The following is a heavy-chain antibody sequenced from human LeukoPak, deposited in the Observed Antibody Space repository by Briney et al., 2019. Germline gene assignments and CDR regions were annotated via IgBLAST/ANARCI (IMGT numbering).Heavy chain of an antibody. Sequence: GGSLRLSCAASGFTFSSYSMNWVRQAPGKGLEWVSSISSSSSYIYYADSVKGRFTISRDNAKNSLYLQMNSLRAEDTAVYYCASSTTPLYYFDYWGQGTLVTVSS. CDR2: ISSSSSYI. J-gene: IGHJ4*02. CDR3: ASSTTPLYYFDY. CDR1: GFTFSSYS. D-gene: IGHD1-26*01. V-gene: IGHV3-21*01.